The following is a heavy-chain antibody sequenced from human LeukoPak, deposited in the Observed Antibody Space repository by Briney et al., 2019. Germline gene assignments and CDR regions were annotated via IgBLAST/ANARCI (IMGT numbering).Heavy chain of an antibody. Sequence: PGGTLRLSCAASGFTFSNYGMSWVRQAPGKGLEWISAISGSGGTTYYADSVKGQFTISRDNSNNTLYLQLNSLRVEDTAVYYCAKDHLPGILVAGRDYWGQGTLVTVSS. CDR2: ISGSGGTT. CDR1: GFTFSNYG. D-gene: IGHD6-19*01. J-gene: IGHJ4*02. V-gene: IGHV3-23*01. CDR3: AKDHLPGILVAGRDY.